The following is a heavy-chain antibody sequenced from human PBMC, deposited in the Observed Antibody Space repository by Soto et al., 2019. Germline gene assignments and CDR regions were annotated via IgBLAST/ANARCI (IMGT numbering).Heavy chain of an antibody. V-gene: IGHV1-2*02. D-gene: IGHD2-8*02. CDR2: INANSGGT. CDR1: GYKFNVYY. J-gene: IGHJ5*02. Sequence: QVQLVQSGAEVKKPGASVKVSCKASGYKFNVYYMHWVRQAPGQGLEWMGWINANSGGTNYAQKFQGRVTMTRDTSISTAYLDLSRLRSVDTAVYYCAKSGGWSPPDWFDPWGQGTLVTVSS. CDR3: AKSGGWSPPDWFDP.